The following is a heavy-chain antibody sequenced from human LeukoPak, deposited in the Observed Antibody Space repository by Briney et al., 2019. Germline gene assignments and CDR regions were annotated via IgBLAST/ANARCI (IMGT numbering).Heavy chain of an antibody. J-gene: IGHJ4*02. Sequence: ASVKVSCKASRYTFTGYYMHWVRQAPGQGLEWMGWINPNSGGTNYAQKFQGRVTMTRDTSISTTYMELSRLRSDDTAVYYCARLGYSSGWYYFDYWGQGTLVTVSS. D-gene: IGHD6-19*01. CDR2: INPNSGGT. CDR1: RYTFTGYY. V-gene: IGHV1-2*02. CDR3: ARLGYSSGWYYFDY.